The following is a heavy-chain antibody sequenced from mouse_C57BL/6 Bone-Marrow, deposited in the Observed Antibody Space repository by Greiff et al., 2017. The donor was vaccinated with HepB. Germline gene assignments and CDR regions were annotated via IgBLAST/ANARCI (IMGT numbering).Heavy chain of an antibody. CDR2: INPNNGGT. CDR3: ANYCDYDSFAY. CDR1: GYTFTDYN. Sequence: VQLQQSGPELVKPGASVKMSCKASGYTFTDYNMHWVKQSHGKSLEWIGYINPNNGGTSYNQKFKGKATLTVNKSSSTAYMELRSLTSEDSAVYYCANYCDYDSFAYWGQGTLVTVSA. D-gene: IGHD2-4*01. V-gene: IGHV1-22*01. J-gene: IGHJ3*01.